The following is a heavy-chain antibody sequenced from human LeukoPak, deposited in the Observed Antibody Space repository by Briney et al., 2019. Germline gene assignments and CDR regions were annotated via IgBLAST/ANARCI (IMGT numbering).Heavy chain of an antibody. Sequence: GGSLRLSCAASGFTFSTYGMHWVRQAPGKGLEWVAAILYDGSDKYYADSVKGRFTISSDTSKNTLYLQMNSLRAEDTAVYYCARDLSPVVRASPMGYWGQGTPVTVSS. V-gene: IGHV3-30*03. CDR1: GFTFSTYG. CDR2: ILYDGSDK. CDR3: ARDLSPVVRASPMGY. J-gene: IGHJ4*02. D-gene: IGHD3-10*01.